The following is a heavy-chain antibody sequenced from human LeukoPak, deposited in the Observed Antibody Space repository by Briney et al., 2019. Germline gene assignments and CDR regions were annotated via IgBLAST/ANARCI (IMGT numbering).Heavy chain of an antibody. CDR3: TTGLAMGSNGGYYYYGMDV. D-gene: IGHD3-9*01. CDR2: IKSKTDGGTT. Sequence: PGGSLRLSCAASGFTFSSYAMHWVRQAPGKGLEWVGRIKSKTDGGTTDYAAPVKGRFTISRDDSKNTLYLQMDSLKTEDTAVYYCTTGLAMGSNGGYYYYGMDVWGQGTTVTVSS. CDR1: GFTFSSYA. J-gene: IGHJ6*02. V-gene: IGHV3-15*01.